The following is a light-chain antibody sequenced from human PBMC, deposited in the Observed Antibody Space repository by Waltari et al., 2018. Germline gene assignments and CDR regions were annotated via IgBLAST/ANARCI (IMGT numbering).Light chain of an antibody. J-gene: IGLJ3*02. CDR2: GST. V-gene: IGLV1-40*01. CDR1: GSNIRAGYD. CDR3: QSYDTSLSVV. Sequence: QSVLTQPPSVSGAPGQRVTISCTGSGSNIRAGYDVHWYQPLPRAAPKLLIYGSTSRPLGVPARFFGSTSGTSASLAITGLQAEDEADYYCQSYDTSLSVVFGGGTKLTVL.